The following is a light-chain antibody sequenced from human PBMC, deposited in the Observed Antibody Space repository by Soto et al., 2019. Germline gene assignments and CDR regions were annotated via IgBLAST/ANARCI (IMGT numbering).Light chain of an antibody. CDR2: DNN. CDR3: GAWDNSLSVYV. V-gene: IGLV1-51*01. CDR1: SSNVGYNS. Sequence: QSVLTQPPSVSAAPGQEVTISCSGSSSNVGYNSVSWYQQLPGTAPKLLIYDNNKRPSGIPARFSGSKSGTSATLGITGLQTRDEADYYCGAWDNSLSVYVFGSGTKLTVL. J-gene: IGLJ1*01.